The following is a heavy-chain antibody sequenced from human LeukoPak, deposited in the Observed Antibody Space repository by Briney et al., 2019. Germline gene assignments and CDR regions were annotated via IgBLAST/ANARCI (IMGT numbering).Heavy chain of an antibody. J-gene: IGHJ6*03. Sequence: ASVKVSCKASGYTFTSYDINWARQATGQGLEWMGWMNPNSGNTGYAQKFQGRVTMTRNTSISTAYMELSSLRSEDTAVYYCARGTLRGVIIYYYMDVWGKGTTVTISS. CDR3: ARGTLRGVIIYYYMDV. V-gene: IGHV1-8*01. CDR2: MNPNSGNT. D-gene: IGHD3-10*01. CDR1: GYTFTSYD.